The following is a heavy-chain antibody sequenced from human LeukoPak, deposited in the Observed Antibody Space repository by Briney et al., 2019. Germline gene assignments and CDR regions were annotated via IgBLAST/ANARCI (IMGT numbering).Heavy chain of an antibody. CDR3: AKEDIVVVVAATLPYNWFDP. J-gene: IGHJ5*02. CDR1: GFTVSSNY. D-gene: IGHD2-15*01. CDR2: IYSGGST. V-gene: IGHV3-53*01. Sequence: TGGSLRLSCAASGFTVSSNYMSWVRQAPGKGLEWVSVIYSGGSTYYADSVKGRFTISRDNSKNTLYLQMNSLRAEDTAVYYCAKEDIVVVVAATLPYNWFDPWGQGTLVTVSS.